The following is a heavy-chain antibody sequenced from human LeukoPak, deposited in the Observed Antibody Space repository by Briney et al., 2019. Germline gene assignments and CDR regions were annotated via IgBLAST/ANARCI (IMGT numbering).Heavy chain of an antibody. CDR2: IGGNGDTS. CDR3: ATRHEYSYPY. D-gene: IGHD5-18*01. J-gene: IGHJ4*02. CDR1: GFTFYNYA. Sequence: GSLRLSCVASGFTFYNYAMHWVRQAPGKGLEYVSAIGGNGDTSYYADSVKGRFTISRDNSKNTVYLQLGSLRTEDMAVYYCATRHEYSYPYWGQGTLVTVSS. V-gene: IGHV3-64*02.